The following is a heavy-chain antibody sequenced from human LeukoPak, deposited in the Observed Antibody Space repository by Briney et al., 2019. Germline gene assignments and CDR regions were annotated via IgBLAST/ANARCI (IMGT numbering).Heavy chain of an antibody. V-gene: IGHV3-48*02. D-gene: IGHD4-23*01. J-gene: IGHJ4*02. Sequence: GGSLRLSCTASGSTFSTYSMNWVRQAPGKGLEWISYISSSNSTIYYADSVKGRFTISRDNAKNSVYLQMNSLRDEDTAVYYCARAYGGNWFDYWGQGTLVTVSS. CDR3: ARAYGGNWFDY. CDR1: GSTFSTYS. CDR2: ISSSNSTI.